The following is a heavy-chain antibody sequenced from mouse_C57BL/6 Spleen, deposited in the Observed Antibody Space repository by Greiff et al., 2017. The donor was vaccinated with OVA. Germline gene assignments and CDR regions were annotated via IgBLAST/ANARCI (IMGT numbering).Heavy chain of an antibody. V-gene: IGHV1-80*01. D-gene: IGHD1-1*02. CDR3: ARYGPFGNFDY. CDR1: GYAFSSYW. CDR2: IYPGDGDT. Sequence: QVQLQQSGAELVKPGASVKISCKASGYAFSSYWMNWVKQRPGKGLEWIGQIYPGDGDTNYNGKFKGKATLTAYKSSSTAYMQLSSLTSEDSAVYFCARYGPFGNFDYWGQGTTLTVSS. J-gene: IGHJ2*01.